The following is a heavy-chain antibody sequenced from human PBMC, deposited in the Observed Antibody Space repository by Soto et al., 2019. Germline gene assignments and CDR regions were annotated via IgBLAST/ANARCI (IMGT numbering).Heavy chain of an antibody. Sequence: QVQLQESGPGLVKPSQTLSLTCTVSGGSMNSGGYCWNWIRQHPGEGLEWIGCIPYGGTTSYNPSLKSRLTISVDTSKNQFSLKLSSVTAADTAVYYCSRGILVWGQGTLITVSS. V-gene: IGHV4-31*03. CDR1: GGSMNSGGYC. CDR2: IPYGGTT. J-gene: IGHJ4*02. D-gene: IGHD2-15*01. CDR3: SRGILV.